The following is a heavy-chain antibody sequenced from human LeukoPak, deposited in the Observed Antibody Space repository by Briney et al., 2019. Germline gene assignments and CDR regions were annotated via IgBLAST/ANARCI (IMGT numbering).Heavy chain of an antibody. J-gene: IGHJ4*02. CDR1: GFTVSSNS. CDR2: IYSGGST. Sequence: PGGSLRLSCAASGFTVSSNSMSWVRQAPGKRLEWVSVIYSGGSTYYADSVKGRFTISRNNSKNTLYLQMNSLRAEDTAVYYCARLYGTFLEWSPYFDYWGQGTLVTVSS. V-gene: IGHV3-53*04. CDR3: ARLYGTFLEWSPYFDY. D-gene: IGHD3-3*02.